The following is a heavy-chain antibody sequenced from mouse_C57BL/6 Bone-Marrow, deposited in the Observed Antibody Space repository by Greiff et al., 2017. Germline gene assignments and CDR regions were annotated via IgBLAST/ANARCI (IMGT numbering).Heavy chain of an antibody. CDR1: GYTFTSYD. J-gene: IGHJ1*03. CDR3: GRLEFDGRGGAWYVDV. Sequence: VQLQQSGPELVKPGASVKLSCKASGYTFTSYDINWVKQRPGRGLEWIGWIYPRDGSTKYNEKFKGKATLTVDASSSTAYVELHSLTSEDSAVYFCGRLEFDGRGGAWYVDVWGTGTTVPVSS. V-gene: IGHV1-85*01. CDR2: IYPRDGST. D-gene: IGHD1-1*01.